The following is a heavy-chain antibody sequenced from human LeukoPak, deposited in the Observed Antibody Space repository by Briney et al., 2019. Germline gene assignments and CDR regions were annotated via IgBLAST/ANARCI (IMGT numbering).Heavy chain of an antibody. CDR2: IYYSGST. D-gene: IGHD5-18*01. V-gene: IGHV4-59*01. J-gene: IGHJ4*02. CDR3: ARGKYSYGYVAY. CDR1: GCSISSYY. Sequence: PSETLSLTCTSSGCSISSYYWSWIRQPPGKGLEWLGYIYYSGSTNYNPSLKSRITIAVDTSKNQFSLKLSSVTAADTAVYYCARGKYSYGYVAYWGQGTLVTVSS.